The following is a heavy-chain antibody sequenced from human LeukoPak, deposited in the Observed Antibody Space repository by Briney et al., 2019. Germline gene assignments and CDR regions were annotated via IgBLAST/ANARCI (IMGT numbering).Heavy chain of an antibody. D-gene: IGHD3-10*01. V-gene: IGHV1-2*02. CDR2: INPNSGGT. CDR3: ARDTYGSGSSVGY. J-gene: IGHJ4*02. Sequence: GASVKVSCKASGYTFTGYYMHWVRQAPGQGLEWMGWINPNSGGTNYAQKFQGRVTMTRDTSISTAYMELSRLRSDDTAVYYCARDTYGSGSSVGYWGQGTLVTVSS. CDR1: GYTFTGYY.